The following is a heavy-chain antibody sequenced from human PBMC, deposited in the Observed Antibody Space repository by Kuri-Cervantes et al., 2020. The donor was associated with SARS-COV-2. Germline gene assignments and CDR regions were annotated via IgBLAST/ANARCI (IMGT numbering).Heavy chain of an antibody. J-gene: IGHJ4*02. V-gene: IGHV3-30*18. CDR1: GFTFSSYG. Sequence: GESLKISCAASGFTFSSYGMHWVRQAPGKGLEWVASISYEGSNKHYADSVKDRFTISRDYSRDTLYLQMNSLRAEDTAVYYCAKSGGIFMIYATRAAFDHWGQGSLVTVSS. CDR2: ISYEGSNK. CDR3: AKSGGIFMIYATRAAFDH. D-gene: IGHD2-8*01.